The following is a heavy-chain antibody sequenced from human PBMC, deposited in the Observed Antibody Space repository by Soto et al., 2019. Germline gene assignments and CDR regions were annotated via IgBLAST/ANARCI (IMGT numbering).Heavy chain of an antibody. J-gene: IGHJ4*02. CDR1: GFSLINFW. V-gene: IGHV3-7*02. Sequence: GSLRLSCAASGFSLINFWMAWVRQTGKGLEWVANINSDGSGKYYVDSVEGRFTISRDNAKNSLYLEMNSLRVEDSAVYYCVRVYSYDKNDYWGQGAQVTVSS. CDR3: VRVYSYDKNDY. CDR2: INSDGSGK. D-gene: IGHD3-16*01.